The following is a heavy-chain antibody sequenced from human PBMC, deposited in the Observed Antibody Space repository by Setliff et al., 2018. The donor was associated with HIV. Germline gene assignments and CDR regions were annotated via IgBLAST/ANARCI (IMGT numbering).Heavy chain of an antibody. D-gene: IGHD3-9*01. V-gene: IGHV1-46*01. CDR1: GYTFTRNQ. CDR2: INPSGGSA. J-gene: IGHJ3*02. CDR3: AREYDVLTGYYISAFDI. Sequence: ASVKVSCKASGYTFTRNQIHWVRQAPGQGLEWMGIINPSGGSAAYAEKFRGRVTMTSDTSTNTVYMELRSLRSDDTAVYYCAREYDVLTGYYISAFDIWGQGTMVTVSS.